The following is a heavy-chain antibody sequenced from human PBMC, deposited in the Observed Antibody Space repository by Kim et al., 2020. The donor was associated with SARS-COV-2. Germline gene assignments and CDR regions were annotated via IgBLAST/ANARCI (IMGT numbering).Heavy chain of an antibody. CDR3: ASGRDGYNYLRPRYYFDY. D-gene: IGHD5-12*01. V-gene: IGHV4-59*01. Sequence: SETLSLTCTVSGGSISSYYWSWIRQPPGKGLEWIGYIYYSGSTNYNPSLKSRVTISVDTSKNQFSLKLSSVTAADMAVYYCASGRDGYNYLRPRYYFDYWGQATLATVSS. CDR1: GGSISSYY. CDR2: IYYSGST. J-gene: IGHJ4*02.